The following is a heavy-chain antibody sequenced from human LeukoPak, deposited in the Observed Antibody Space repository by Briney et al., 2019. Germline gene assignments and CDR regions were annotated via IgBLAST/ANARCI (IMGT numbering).Heavy chain of an antibody. J-gene: IGHJ4*02. D-gene: IGHD1-26*01. CDR1: GGSISSYY. CDR2: IYYSGST. CDR3: ARVSGSYFDFDY. Sequence: LETLSLTCTVSGGSISSYYWSWIRQPPGKGLEWIGYIYYSGSTNYNPSLKSRVTISVDTSKNQFSLKLSSVTAADTAVYYCARVSGSYFDFDYWGQGTLVTVSS. V-gene: IGHV4-59*01.